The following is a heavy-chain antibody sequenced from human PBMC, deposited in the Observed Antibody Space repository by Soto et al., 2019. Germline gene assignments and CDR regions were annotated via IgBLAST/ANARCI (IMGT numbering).Heavy chain of an antibody. D-gene: IGHD3-10*01. J-gene: IGHJ5*02. V-gene: IGHV4-59*01. Sequence: SETLSLTCTVSGGSISSYYGSWIRQPPGKGLEWIGYIYYSGSTNYNPSLKSRVTISVDTSKNQFSLKLSSVTAADTAVYYCARASTSYLWFGEWWFDPWGQGTLVTVSS. CDR3: ARASTSYLWFGEWWFDP. CDR1: GGSISSYY. CDR2: IYYSGST.